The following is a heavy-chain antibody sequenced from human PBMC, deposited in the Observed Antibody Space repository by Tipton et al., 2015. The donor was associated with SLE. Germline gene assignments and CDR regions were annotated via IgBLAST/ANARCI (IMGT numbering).Heavy chain of an antibody. V-gene: IGHV4-59*08. D-gene: IGHD3-10*01. CDR2: IYYSGST. Sequence: TLSPTCTVSGGSIISYYWSWIRQPPGKGLEWIGHIYYSGSTNTNPSLKSRVTMSLDTSKNRLSLKLKSVTAADTAVYFCATTPRSSSRYFDLWGRGTLVSVSS. J-gene: IGHJ2*01. CDR1: GGSIISYY. CDR3: ATTPRSSSRYFDL.